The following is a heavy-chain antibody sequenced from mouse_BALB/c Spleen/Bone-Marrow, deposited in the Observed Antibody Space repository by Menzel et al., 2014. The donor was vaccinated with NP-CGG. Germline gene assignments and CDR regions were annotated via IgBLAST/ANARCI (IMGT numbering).Heavy chain of an antibody. CDR2: VNPRSGYA. J-gene: IGHJ2*01. V-gene: IGHV1-4*01. CDR1: GYTFTDYT. CDR3: ARPKGVALDY. Sequence: VKVVESGAELASPGASVKMSCKASGYTFTDYTIQWVKQRPGQGLEWIGYVNPRSGYANYNQKFKDKATLTADKSSSTAFMQLSSLTSEDSAVYYCARPKGVALDYWGQGTALTASS.